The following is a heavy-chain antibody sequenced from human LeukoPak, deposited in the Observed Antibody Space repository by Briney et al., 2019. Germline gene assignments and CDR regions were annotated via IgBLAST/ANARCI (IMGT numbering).Heavy chain of an antibody. CDR2: IYYSGST. CDR3: ARDGVSGSYQDY. V-gene: IGHV4-59*01. Sequence: PSEPLSLTCTASGGSISSYYWSWIRQPRGKGLEWIGYIYYSGSTNYNPSLKSRVTISVDTSKNQFSLKLSSVTAADTAVYYCARDGVSGSYQDYWGQGTLVTVSS. CDR1: GGSISSYY. J-gene: IGHJ4*02. D-gene: IGHD1-26*01.